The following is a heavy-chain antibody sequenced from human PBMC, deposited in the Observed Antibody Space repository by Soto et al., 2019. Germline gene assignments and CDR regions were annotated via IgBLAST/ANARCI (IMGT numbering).Heavy chain of an antibody. D-gene: IGHD3-3*01. V-gene: IGHV1-8*01. Sequence: ASVKVSCKASGYTFTSYDISWVRQATGQGLEWMGWMSPNSGSTGYAQKFQGRVTMTRNTSTSTAYMELSSLRSEDTAVYYCARTIFGVYPRDYYYYYMDVWGKGTTVTVSS. CDR2: MSPNSGST. J-gene: IGHJ6*03. CDR3: ARTIFGVYPRDYYYYYMDV. CDR1: GYTFTSYD.